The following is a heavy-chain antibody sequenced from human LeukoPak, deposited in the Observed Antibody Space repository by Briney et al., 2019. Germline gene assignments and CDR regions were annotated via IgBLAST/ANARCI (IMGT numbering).Heavy chain of an antibody. J-gene: IGHJ4*02. CDR2: INAGNGNT. V-gene: IGHV1-3*01. CDR3: ARDSGWPPRGY. Sequence: ASVNVSCTASGYTFTSYAMHWVRQAPGQRLEWMGWINAGNGNTKYSQKFQGRVAITRDTSASTAYMELSSLRSEDTAVYYCARDSGWPPRGYWGQGTLVTVSS. D-gene: IGHD6-19*01. CDR1: GYTFTSYA.